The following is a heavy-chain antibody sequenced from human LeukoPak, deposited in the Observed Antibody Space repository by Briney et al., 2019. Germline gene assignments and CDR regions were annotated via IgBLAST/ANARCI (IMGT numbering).Heavy chain of an antibody. D-gene: IGHD2-21*02. CDR2: ISSSGSTI. Sequence: GWSLRLSCAASGFTFSDYYMSWIRQAPGKGLEWVSYISSSGSTIYYADSVKGRFTISRDNAKNSLYLQMNSLRAEDTAVYYCARLTSLVTAVDYWGQGTLVTVSS. V-gene: IGHV3-11*01. CDR1: GFTFSDYY. CDR3: ARLTSLVTAVDY. J-gene: IGHJ4*02.